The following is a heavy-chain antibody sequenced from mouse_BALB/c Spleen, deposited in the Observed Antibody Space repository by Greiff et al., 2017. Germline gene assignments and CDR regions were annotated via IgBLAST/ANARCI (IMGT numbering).Heavy chain of an antibody. CDR2: ISSGGSYT. D-gene: IGHD1-1*01. CDR1: GFTFSSYT. V-gene: IGHV5-6-4*01. Sequence: DVQLVESGGGLVKPGGSLKLSCAASGFTFSSYTMSWVRQTPEKRLEWVATISSGGSYTYYPDSVKGRFTISRDNAKNTLYLQMSSLKSEDTAMYYCTRYGSSDWYFDVWGAGTTVTVSS. CDR3: TRYGSSDWYFDV. J-gene: IGHJ1*01.